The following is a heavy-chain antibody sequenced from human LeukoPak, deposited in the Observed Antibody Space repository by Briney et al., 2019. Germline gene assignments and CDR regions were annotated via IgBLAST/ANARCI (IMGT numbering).Heavy chain of an antibody. Sequence: GGSLRLSCAASGFTSSNAWMSCVRQAPGKGLEWVGRIKSKTDGGTTDYAAPVKGRFTISRDDSKNTLYLQMNSLKTEDTAVYYCTTSEQWLVQDYWGQGTLVTVSS. V-gene: IGHV3-15*01. CDR1: GFTSSNAW. J-gene: IGHJ4*02. CDR2: IKSKTDGGTT. D-gene: IGHD6-19*01. CDR3: TTSEQWLVQDY.